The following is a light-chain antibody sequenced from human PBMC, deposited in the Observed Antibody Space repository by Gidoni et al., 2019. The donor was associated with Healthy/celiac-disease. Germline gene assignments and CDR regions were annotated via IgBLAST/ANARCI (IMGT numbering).Light chain of an antibody. CDR2: SNN. V-gene: IGLV1-44*01. CDR3: AAWDDSLNGNWV. Sequence: QSVLTPQPSASGTHGQRVTISFSGSSSNIGSNTVNWYQQLPGTAPKLLIYSNNQRPSVVPDRFSGSKSGTSASLAISGLQSEDEADYYCAAWDDSLNGNWVFGGGTKLTVL. J-gene: IGLJ3*02. CDR1: SSNIGSNT.